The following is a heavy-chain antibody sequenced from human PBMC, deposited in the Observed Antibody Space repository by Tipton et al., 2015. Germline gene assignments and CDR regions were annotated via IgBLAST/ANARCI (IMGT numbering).Heavy chain of an antibody. D-gene: IGHD3-3*01. CDR1: GFTFSSYG. Sequence: SLRLSCAASGFTFSSYGMHWVRQAPGKGLEWVAVIWYDGSNRLYADSVKGRFTISRDNSKNSLFLQMNSLRTEDSALYYCAKGGEVTPFDYWGQGTLVTVSS. CDR3: AKGGEVTPFDY. V-gene: IGHV3-33*03. J-gene: IGHJ4*02. CDR2: IWYDGSNR.